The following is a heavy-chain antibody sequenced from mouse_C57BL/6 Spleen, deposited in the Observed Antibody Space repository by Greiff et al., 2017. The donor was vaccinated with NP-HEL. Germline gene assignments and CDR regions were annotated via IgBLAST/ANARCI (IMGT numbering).Heavy chain of an antibody. V-gene: IGHV1-61*01. CDR3: ARRRGVYYARDY. CDR1: GYTFTSYW. J-gene: IGHJ4*01. Sequence: QVQLQQPGAELVRPGSSVKLSCKASGYTFTSYWMDWVKQRPGQGLEWIGNIYPSDSETHYNQKFKDKATLTVDKSSSTAYMQLSSLTSEDSAVYYCARRRGVYYARDYWGQGTSVTVSS. CDR2: IYPSDSET.